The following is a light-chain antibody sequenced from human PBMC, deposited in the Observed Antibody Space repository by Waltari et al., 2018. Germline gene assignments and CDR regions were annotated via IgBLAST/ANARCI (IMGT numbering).Light chain of an antibody. J-gene: IGKJ5*01. CDR2: AAF. CDR1: QGVSTY. Sequence: IQLTQSPYSLSASVGDRVTITLRASQGVSTYLAWYQHKPGRAPKLLISAAFTLQSWVPSRFSASGSGTDCNLTINSLHPQDFATYYWQQFNNYPSTFGQGTRLEIQ. V-gene: IGKV1-9*01. CDR3: QQFNNYPST.